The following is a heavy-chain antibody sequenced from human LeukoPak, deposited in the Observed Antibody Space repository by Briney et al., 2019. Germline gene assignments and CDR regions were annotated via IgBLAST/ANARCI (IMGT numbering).Heavy chain of an antibody. J-gene: IGHJ4*02. D-gene: IGHD3-10*01. CDR1: GFTFSSNY. V-gene: IGHV3-53*01. Sequence: PGGSLRPSCAASGFTFSSNYMSWVRQAPGKGLEWVSVIYSGGSTYYADSVKGRFTISRDNSKNTLYLQMNSLRAEDTAVYYCAAGSGAHIGSDYWGQGTLVTVSS. CDR2: IYSGGST. CDR3: AAGSGAHIGSDY.